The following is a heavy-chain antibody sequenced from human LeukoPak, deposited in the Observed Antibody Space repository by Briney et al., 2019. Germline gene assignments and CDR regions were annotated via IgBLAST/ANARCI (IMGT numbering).Heavy chain of an antibody. CDR1: GGTFSSYA. Sequence: SVKVSCKASGGTFSSYAISWVRQAPGQGLEWMGRIIPILGIANYAQKFQGRVTITADKSTSTAYMELGSLRSEDTAVYYCARDRTGGDILTGYYHSSYYYYMDVWGKGTTVTVSS. CDR3: ARDRTGGDILTGYYHSSYYYYMDV. D-gene: IGHD3-9*01. J-gene: IGHJ6*03. V-gene: IGHV1-69*04. CDR2: IIPILGIA.